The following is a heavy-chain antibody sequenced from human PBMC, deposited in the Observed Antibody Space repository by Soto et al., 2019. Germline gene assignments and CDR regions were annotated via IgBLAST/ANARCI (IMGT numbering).Heavy chain of an antibody. J-gene: IGHJ4*02. V-gene: IGHV1-3*01. Sequence: ASVKVSCKASGYTFTSYAMHWVRQAPGQRLEWMGWINAGNGNTKYSQKLQGRVTITRDTSASTAYMELSSLRSEDTAVYYCARARTLWFGELSIPLGYWGQGTLVTSPQ. CDR3: ARARTLWFGELSIPLGY. CDR2: INAGNGNT. CDR1: GYTFTSYA. D-gene: IGHD3-10*01.